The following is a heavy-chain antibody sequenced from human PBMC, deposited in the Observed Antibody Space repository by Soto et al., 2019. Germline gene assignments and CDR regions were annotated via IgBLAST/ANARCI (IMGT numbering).Heavy chain of an antibody. CDR1: GYTFTSDG. V-gene: IGHV1-18*01. D-gene: IGHD3-22*01. Sequence: GASVKVSCKTSGYTFTSDGISWGRKATGQGLEWMGWISAYNGNTNYAQKLQGRVTMTTDTSTSTAYMELRSLRSDDTAVYYCARDPTNYYDSSGYYPSYYYYGMDVWGQGTTVTVA. CDR2: ISAYNGNT. CDR3: ARDPTNYYDSSGYYPSYYYYGMDV. J-gene: IGHJ6*02.